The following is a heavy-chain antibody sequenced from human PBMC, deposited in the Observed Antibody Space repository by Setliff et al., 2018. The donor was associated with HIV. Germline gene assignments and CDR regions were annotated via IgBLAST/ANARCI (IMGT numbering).Heavy chain of an antibody. J-gene: IGHJ5*02. CDR2: VKQDGTET. CDR3: ARVSRLHPFDP. Sequence: PGGSLRLSCAASGFRFRSYWMGWVRQAPGKGLESVANVKQDGTETLYVDSVKGRFTISRDNANNLVYLQMNSLRVEDTAVYYCARVSRLHPFDPWGQGTLVTVSS. CDR1: GFRFRSYW. D-gene: IGHD2-15*01. V-gene: IGHV3-7*01.